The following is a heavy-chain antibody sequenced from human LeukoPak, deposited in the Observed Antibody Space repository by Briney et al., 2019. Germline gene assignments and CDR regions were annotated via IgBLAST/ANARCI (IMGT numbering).Heavy chain of an antibody. D-gene: IGHD5-12*01. J-gene: IGHJ3*02. CDR1: GGSISRYY. Sequence: SETLSLTCTVSGGSISRYYWNRIRQPPGKGLEWIGYIFYNESINYNPSLKSRVTISVDTSKNHFSLKLNSVTAADTAVYYCARDIVATNGGAFDIWGQGTMVTVSS. CDR2: IFYNESI. V-gene: IGHV4-59*01. CDR3: ARDIVATNGGAFDI.